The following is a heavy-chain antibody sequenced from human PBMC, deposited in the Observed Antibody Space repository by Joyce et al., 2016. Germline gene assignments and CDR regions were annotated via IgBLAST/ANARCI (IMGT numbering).Heavy chain of an antibody. CDR3: ARGGISYYYAMDV. D-gene: IGHD3-16*01. V-gene: IGHV3-21*01. CDR2: ISGTSYYI. CDR1: GSTFSSSS. J-gene: IGHJ6*02. Sequence: QLVESGGGVVKPGVSMRRSCEASGSTFSSSSMSWFRQAPGKGLEGIEAISGTSYYIFHAETVRGRFTVSRDNAKKALYLQMSSLRAEDSAVFYCARGGISYYYAMDVWGQGTTVTVSS.